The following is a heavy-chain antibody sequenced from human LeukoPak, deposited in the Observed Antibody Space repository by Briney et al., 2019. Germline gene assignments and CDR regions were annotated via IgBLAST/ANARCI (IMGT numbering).Heavy chain of an antibody. V-gene: IGHV3-21*01. CDR2: ISSSSSYI. Sequence: GGSLRLSCAASGFTFSSYGMSWVRQAPGKGLEWVSSISSSSSYIYYADSVKGRFTISRDNAKNSLYLQMNSLRAEDTAVYYCASMQQQPSGSYWGQGTLVTVSS. CDR1: GFTFSSYG. D-gene: IGHD6-13*01. J-gene: IGHJ4*02. CDR3: ASMQQQPSGSY.